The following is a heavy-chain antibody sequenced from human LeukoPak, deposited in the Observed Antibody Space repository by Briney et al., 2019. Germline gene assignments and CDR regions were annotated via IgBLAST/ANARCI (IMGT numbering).Heavy chain of an antibody. Sequence: GASVKVSCKASGYTFTGYYMHWVRQAPGQGLEWMGWINPNSGGTNYAQKFQGRVTMTRDTSISTAYMELSRLRSDDTAVYYCARVDDFWSGSNFPLFDYWGQGTLVTVSS. CDR3: ARVDDFWSGSNFPLFDY. V-gene: IGHV1-2*02. CDR1: GYTFTGYY. J-gene: IGHJ4*02. D-gene: IGHD3-3*01. CDR2: INPNSGGT.